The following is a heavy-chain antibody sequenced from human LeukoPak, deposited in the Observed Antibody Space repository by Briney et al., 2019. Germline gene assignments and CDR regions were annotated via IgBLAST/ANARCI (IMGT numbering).Heavy chain of an antibody. CDR1: GYILTSYG. CDR2: ISAYNGNT. Sequence: ASVKVSCKASGYILTSYGISGVPQAPGQGLEWVGWISAYNGNTKFAPNLQDRVTMTTDTSTATAYLELRSLRLSDMAVYICARARPGAYCGTTSCFSDYWGQGTLVTVSS. V-gene: IGHV1-18*03. CDR3: ARARPGAYCGTTSCFSDY. J-gene: IGHJ4*02. D-gene: IGHD2-2*01.